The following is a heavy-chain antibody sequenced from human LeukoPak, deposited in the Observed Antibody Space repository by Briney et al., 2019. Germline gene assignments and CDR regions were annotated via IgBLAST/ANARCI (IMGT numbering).Heavy chain of an antibody. CDR1: GFTFSSYS. V-gene: IGHV3-21*01. CDR3: ASFRIQLWPPGGSGMDV. J-gene: IGHJ6*02. D-gene: IGHD5-18*01. Sequence: KPGRSLRLSCAASGFTFSSYSMNWVRQAPGKGLEWVSSISSSSSYIYYADSVKGRFTISRDNAKNSLYLQMNSLRAEDTAVYYCASFRIQLWPPGGSGMDVWGQGTTVTVSS. CDR2: ISSSSSYI.